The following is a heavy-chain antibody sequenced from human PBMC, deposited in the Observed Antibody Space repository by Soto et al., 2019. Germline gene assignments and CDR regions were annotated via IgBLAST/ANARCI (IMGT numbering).Heavy chain of an antibody. D-gene: IGHD3-22*01. Sequence: ASVKVSCKASGYTFTSYAMHWLRQAPGQRLEWMGWINAGNGNTKYSQKFQGRVTITRDTSASTAYMELSSLRSEDTAVYYCARSIVVVTSFDYWGQGTLVTVSS. CDR2: INAGNGNT. J-gene: IGHJ4*02. CDR3: ARSIVVVTSFDY. CDR1: GYTFTSYA. V-gene: IGHV1-3*01.